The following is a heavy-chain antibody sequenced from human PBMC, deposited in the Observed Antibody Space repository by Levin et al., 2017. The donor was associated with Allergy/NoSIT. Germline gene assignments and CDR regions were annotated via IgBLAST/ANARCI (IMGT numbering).Heavy chain of an antibody. Sequence: GGSLRLSCTGSGFTFSSYWMSWVRQAPGKGLEWVANIKHDGSEKQYVDSVQGRFTISRDNTKNSLYLQMNSLRAEDTAVYYCARAHGDGDCFDYWGQGTLVTVSS. D-gene: IGHD4-17*01. CDR3: ARAHGDGDCFDY. J-gene: IGHJ4*02. CDR1: GFTFSSYW. CDR2: IKHDGSEK. V-gene: IGHV3-7*04.